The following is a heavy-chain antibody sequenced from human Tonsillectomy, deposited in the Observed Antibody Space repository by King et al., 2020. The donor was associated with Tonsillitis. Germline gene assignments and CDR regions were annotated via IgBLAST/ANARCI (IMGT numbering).Heavy chain of an antibody. CDR3: ARNGAGYTYGSTDWYFDL. V-gene: IGHV4-59*08. Sequence: VQLQESGPGLVKPSETLSLTCTVSGGSISSYYWSWMRQPPGKGLEWIGYIYYSGSTNYNPSLKSRVTISVDTSKNQFSLKLSSVTAADTAVYYCARNGAGYTYGSTDWYFDLWGRGTLVTVSS. CDR1: GGSISSYY. J-gene: IGHJ2*01. D-gene: IGHD5-18*01. CDR2: IYYSGST.